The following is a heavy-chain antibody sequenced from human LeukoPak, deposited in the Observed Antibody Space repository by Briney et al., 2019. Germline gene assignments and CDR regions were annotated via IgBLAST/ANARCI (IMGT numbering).Heavy chain of an antibody. CDR1: GFTFSSYE. J-gene: IGHJ4*02. CDR3: VRLQRAVTGNY. V-gene: IGHV3-48*03. CDR2: ISSSGSTI. Sequence: GGSLRFSCAASGFTFSSYEMNWVRQAPGKGLKWVSYISSSGSTIYYADSVKGRFTISRDNAKNSLYLQMNSLRTEDTAVYYCVRLQRAVTGNYWGQGTLVTVSS. D-gene: IGHD4-11*01.